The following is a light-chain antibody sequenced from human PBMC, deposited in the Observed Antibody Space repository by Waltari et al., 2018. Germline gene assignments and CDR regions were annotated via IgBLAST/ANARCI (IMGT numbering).Light chain of an antibody. CDR1: QSVSSS. J-gene: IGKJ1*01. CDR3: QQYSNWPT. Sequence: EIVLTQSPATLSLSPGERATLSCRASQSVSSSLAWYNQKPGQAPRLLIYGASNRATGIPDRFSGSVSGTYFTLTISSLEPEDFAVYYCQQYSNWPTFGQGTKVEIK. CDR2: GAS. V-gene: IGKV3-11*01.